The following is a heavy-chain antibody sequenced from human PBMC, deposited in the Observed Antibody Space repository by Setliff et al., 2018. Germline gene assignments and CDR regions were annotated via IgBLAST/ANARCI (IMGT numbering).Heavy chain of an antibody. Sequence: GGSLRLSCAASGFTFSTYSMNWVRQAPGKGLEWVASTSTTGRYIFYADSVKGRFTVSRDNANNSLYLQMNSLRAEDTAVYYCAKQKNTGYGQPVDSWGQGVQVTVSS. D-gene: IGHD5-12*01. CDR2: TSTTGRYI. J-gene: IGHJ4*02. V-gene: IGHV3-21*01. CDR3: AKQKNTGYGQPVDS. CDR1: GFTFSTYS.